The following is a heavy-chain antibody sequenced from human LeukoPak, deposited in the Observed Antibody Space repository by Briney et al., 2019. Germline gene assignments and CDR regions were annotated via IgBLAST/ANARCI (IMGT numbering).Heavy chain of an antibody. CDR3: ASPTL. Sequence: SQTLSLTCAVSGGSFSSGGYSWNWTRQPPGKGLEWIGYIYHSGTTYYKPSLQRRVSISVDNSNNQFSLKLSSVTAADTAVYYCASPTLWGRGTLVTVSS. CDR2: IYHSGTT. V-gene: IGHV4-30-2*02. J-gene: IGHJ4*02. CDR1: GGSFSSGGYS.